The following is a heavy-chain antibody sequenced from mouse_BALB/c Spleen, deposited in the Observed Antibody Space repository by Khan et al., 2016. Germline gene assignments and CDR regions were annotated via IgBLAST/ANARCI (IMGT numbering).Heavy chain of an antibody. D-gene: IGHD1-1*01. V-gene: IGHV1-62-2*01. J-gene: IGHJ4*01. CDR3: ARHDSTPHYAMDY. Sequence: QVQLQQPGAGLVKPGASVKLSCKASGYSFTEYIIHWVKQRSGQGLEWIGWFYPLSISIKYNEKLKDKATLTADKSSSTVYMELSRLTSEDSAVXFSARHDSTPHYAMDYWGQGTSVTVTS. CDR1: GYSFTEYI. CDR2: FYPLSISI.